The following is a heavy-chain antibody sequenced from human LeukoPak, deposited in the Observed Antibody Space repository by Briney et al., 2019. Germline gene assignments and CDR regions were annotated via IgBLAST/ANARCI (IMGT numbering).Heavy chain of an antibody. CDR3: ARKGPYVVVPAAHQYNWFDP. CDR1: GGSFRGYY. D-gene: IGHD2-2*01. V-gene: IGHV4-34*01. J-gene: IGHJ5*02. Sequence: PSETLSLTCAVYGGSFRGYYWSWIRQPPGKGLEWIGEINHSGSTNYNPSLKSRVTISVDTSKNQFSLKLSSVTAADTAVYYCARKGPYVVVPAAHQYNWFDPWGQGTLVTVSS. CDR2: INHSGST.